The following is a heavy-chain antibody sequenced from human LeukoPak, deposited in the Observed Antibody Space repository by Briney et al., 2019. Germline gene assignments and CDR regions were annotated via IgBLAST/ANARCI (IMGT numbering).Heavy chain of an antibody. Sequence: GGSLRLSCAASGFHFSSYWMSWVRQAPGKGLEWVANVQQDGSEKYYVDSVKGRFTISRDNAKNSLYLQMNSLRAEDTAVYYCAREIVVVSKEAWFDPWGQGTLVTVSS. J-gene: IGHJ5*02. CDR3: AREIVVVSKEAWFDP. V-gene: IGHV3-7*05. D-gene: IGHD2-21*01. CDR1: GFHFSSYW. CDR2: VQQDGSEK.